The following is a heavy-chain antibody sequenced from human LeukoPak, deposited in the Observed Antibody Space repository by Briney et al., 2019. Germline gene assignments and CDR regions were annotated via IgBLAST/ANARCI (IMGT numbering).Heavy chain of an antibody. CDR3: ARDLSAAYDY. D-gene: IGHD1-26*01. Sequence: XSLRLXXXXSGFTXSSYWMHWVRHAPGKGLVWVSRINSDGSSTSYADSVKGRFTISRDNAKNTLYLQMNSLRAEDTAVYYCARDLSAAYDYWGQGTLVTVSS. CDR2: INSDGSST. J-gene: IGHJ4*02. V-gene: IGHV3-74*01. CDR1: GFTXSSYW.